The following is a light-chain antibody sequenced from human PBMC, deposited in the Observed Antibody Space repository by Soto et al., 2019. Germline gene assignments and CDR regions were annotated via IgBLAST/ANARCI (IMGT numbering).Light chain of an antibody. CDR1: QGVSTW. CDR2: TAS. V-gene: IGKV1-12*01. Sequence: DIQMTESPSSVSASVGDRVTITCRASQGVSTWLAWYQQKPGKAPNLLIYTASSLQSGVPSRFSGSGSGTDFTLTINGLQPEDFATYYCQQAASFPITFGQGTRLRL. CDR3: QQAASFPIT. J-gene: IGKJ5*01.